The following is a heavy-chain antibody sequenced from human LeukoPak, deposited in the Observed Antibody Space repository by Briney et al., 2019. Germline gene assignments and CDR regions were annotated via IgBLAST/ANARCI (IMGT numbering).Heavy chain of an antibody. CDR2: LNPNSGGT. CDR1: GYSFTDYY. D-gene: IGHD1-26*01. V-gene: IGHV1-2*02. CDR3: ARGRPESGG. Sequence: ASVKVSCKSSGYSFTDYYIHWVRQAPGQGLEWMGWLNPNSGGTNYAQKFQGRITMTRDTSITTVYMELSRLRSDDTAMYYCARGRPESGGWGQGTLVTVSS. J-gene: IGHJ4*02.